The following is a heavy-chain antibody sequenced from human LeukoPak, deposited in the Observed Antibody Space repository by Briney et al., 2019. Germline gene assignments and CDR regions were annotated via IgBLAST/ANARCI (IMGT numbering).Heavy chain of an antibody. Sequence: PGGSLRFSCAASGFTFSSYGMHWVRQAPGKGLEWVAVISYDGSNKYYADSVKGRFTISRDNSKNTLYLQMNSLRAEDTAVYYCASYSSGWTVFDYWGQGTLVTVSS. J-gene: IGHJ4*02. CDR2: ISYDGSNK. V-gene: IGHV3-30*19. D-gene: IGHD6-19*01. CDR3: ASYSSGWTVFDY. CDR1: GFTFSSYG.